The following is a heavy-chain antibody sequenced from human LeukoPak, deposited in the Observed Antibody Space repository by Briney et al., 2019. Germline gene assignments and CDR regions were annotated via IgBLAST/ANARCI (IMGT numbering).Heavy chain of an antibody. CDR1: GFTFTKYA. CDR2: ISNNGGST. V-gene: IGHV3-64*01. D-gene: IGHD6-13*01. J-gene: IGHJ4*02. Sequence: RGSLRLSCAASGFTFTKYAMYWVRQAPGKGLEYVSGISNNGGSTYYANSVKGRFTISRDNSKNTLYLQMGSLGGDDTATYYCARVVPRPDSSNWNYYDYWGQGTLVTVSS. CDR3: ARVVPRPDSSNWNYYDY.